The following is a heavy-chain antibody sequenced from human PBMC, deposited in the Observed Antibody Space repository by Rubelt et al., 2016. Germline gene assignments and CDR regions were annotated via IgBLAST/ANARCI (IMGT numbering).Heavy chain of an antibody. CDR1: GGSISSSNW. D-gene: IGHD1-26*01. Sequence: QVQLQESGPGLVKPSGTLSLTCAVSGGSISSSNWWSWVRQPPGKGLEWIGEIYHSGSTNYNPSLMIRVTTSFDKPKTRCSLNLSSGHGADTAVYYCARDSGSWPEGYFDYWGQGTLVTVSS. CDR2: IYHSGST. V-gene: IGHV4-4*02. CDR3: ARDSGSWPEGYFDY. J-gene: IGHJ4*02.